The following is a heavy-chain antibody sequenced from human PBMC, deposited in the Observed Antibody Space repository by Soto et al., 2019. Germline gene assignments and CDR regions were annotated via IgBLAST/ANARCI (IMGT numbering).Heavy chain of an antibody. V-gene: IGHV4-59*08. D-gene: IGHD1-7*01. Sequence: QLRESGPGLVKASETLSLTCRVSGGSISSDYWSWIRQPPGKGLEWIGNLYYSGSRIYNPSLNSRVTISVDTSSNQFSLIMRSVSATDTAVYFCARGLLPNFYYYYMDVWGRGTTVTVS. CDR3: ARGLLPNFYYYYMDV. CDR1: GGSISSDY. J-gene: IGHJ6*03. CDR2: LYYSGSR.